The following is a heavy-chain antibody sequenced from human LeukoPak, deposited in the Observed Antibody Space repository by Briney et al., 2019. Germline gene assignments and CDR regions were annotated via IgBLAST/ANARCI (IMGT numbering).Heavy chain of an antibody. CDR1: GFIVSSNH. V-gene: IGHV3-53*01. Sequence: PGGSLRLSCAASGFIVSSNHMSWVRQAPGKGMEWVSIIYSGADTYYADSVKGRFTVSRDNFKNTVHLQMNRLRAEDTAVYYCARGAAGGSGGIDYWGQGTLVTVSS. CDR3: ARGAAGGSGGIDY. J-gene: IGHJ4*02. D-gene: IGHD6-13*01. CDR2: IYSGADT.